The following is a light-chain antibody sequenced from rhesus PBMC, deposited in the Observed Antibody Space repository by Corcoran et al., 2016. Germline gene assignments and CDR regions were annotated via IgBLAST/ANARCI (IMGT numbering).Light chain of an antibody. CDR2: DAS. CDR1: QGISKY. V-gene: IGKV1-25*01. J-gene: IGKJ4*01. CDR3: QQHNSYPPT. Sequence: DIQMTQSPSSLSASVGDTVTITCQAIQGISKYLAWYQQKPGKATNLLIYDASPLQSGVPARFRGSGSETEFTLTNSSLQPEDVATNYCQQHNSYPPTFGGGTKVELK.